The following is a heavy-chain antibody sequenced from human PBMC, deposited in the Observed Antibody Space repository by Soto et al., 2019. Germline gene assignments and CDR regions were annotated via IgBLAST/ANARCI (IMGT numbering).Heavy chain of an antibody. CDR3: ARGNDEFLRGKKPTSFYCYRDI. J-gene: IGHJ6*03. D-gene: IGHD1-1*01. Sequence: GASVKVSCKASGYTFTSYDINWVRQATGQGLERMGWMNPNSGNTGYAQKLQGRVTMTRNTSISTAHMELSSLRAEDTAVDYCARGNDEFLRGKKPTSFYCYRDICGKGSAVTVCS. V-gene: IGHV1-8*01. CDR2: MNPNSGNT. CDR1: GYTFTSYD.